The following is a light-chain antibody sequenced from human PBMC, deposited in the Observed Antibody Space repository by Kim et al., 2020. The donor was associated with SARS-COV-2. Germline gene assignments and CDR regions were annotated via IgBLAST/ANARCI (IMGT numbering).Light chain of an antibody. CDR3: SAWDSSLSAWV. CDR2: RNN. Sequence: QAGLTQPPSMSKGLRQSATLTCNGNINNVGNQGAAWLQQHQGHPPKLLFYRNNNRPSGISERLSASRSGNTASLTIIGLQPEDEADYNCSAWDSSLSAWVFGGGTQLTVL. CDR1: INNVGNQG. V-gene: IGLV10-54*01. J-gene: IGLJ3*02.